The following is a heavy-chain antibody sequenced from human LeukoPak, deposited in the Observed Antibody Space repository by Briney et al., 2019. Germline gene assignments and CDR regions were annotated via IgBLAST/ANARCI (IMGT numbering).Heavy chain of an antibody. Sequence: GGSLRLSCAVSGFTFRNYGMNWVRQAPGKGLEWVSATGGSDESTYYADSVKGRFTIPRDNSKNTLFLQMNGLTAEDTAVYYCAKGTTDYGSGYGMDVWGKGTTVIVSS. J-gene: IGHJ6*04. CDR2: TGGSDEST. CDR3: AKGTTDYGSGYGMDV. V-gene: IGHV3-23*01. D-gene: IGHD3-10*01. CDR1: GFTFRNYG.